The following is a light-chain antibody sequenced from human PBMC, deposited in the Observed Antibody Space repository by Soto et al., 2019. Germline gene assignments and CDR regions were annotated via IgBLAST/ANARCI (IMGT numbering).Light chain of an antibody. CDR2: DAS. Sequence: DIQMTQSPSSLSASVGDRVTITCRASQGISNYLAWYQQKPGKAPKLLIFDASSLDSGVPSRFSGSGSGTDFTLTISSLQADDFATSYCQQYNSQSSITFGQGTQLEIK. J-gene: IGKJ5*01. V-gene: IGKV1-16*01. CDR1: QGISNY. CDR3: QQYNSQSSIT.